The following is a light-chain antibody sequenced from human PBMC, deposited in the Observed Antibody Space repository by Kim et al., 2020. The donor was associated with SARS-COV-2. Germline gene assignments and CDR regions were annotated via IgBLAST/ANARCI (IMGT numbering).Light chain of an antibody. CDR1: VLAKKF. CDR3: YSAADNNLRV. CDR2: KDS. V-gene: IGLV3-27*01. Sequence: SYELTQPSSVSVSPGQTARITCSGDVLAKKFARWFQQKPGQAPVLVIYKDSERPSGIPERFSGSSSGTTVTLTISGAQVEDEADYYCYSAADNNLRVFGTETKVTVL. J-gene: IGLJ1*01.